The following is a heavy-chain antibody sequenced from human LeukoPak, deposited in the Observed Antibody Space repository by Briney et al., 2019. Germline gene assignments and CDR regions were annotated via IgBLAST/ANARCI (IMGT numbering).Heavy chain of an antibody. J-gene: IGHJ3*02. D-gene: IGHD3-16*01. CDR1: GFSLSDQF. CDR2: SRNRANSHTT. V-gene: IGHV3-72*01. CDR3: TRDGGNSGNTAFDI. Sequence: GGSLRLSCAASGFSLSDQFMDWVRQAPGKGLEWIGRSRNRANSHTTEYAASVKGRFTISRDDSGNLVYLQMNSLKIEDTAVYFCTRDGGNSGNTAFDIWGQGTEVTVSS.